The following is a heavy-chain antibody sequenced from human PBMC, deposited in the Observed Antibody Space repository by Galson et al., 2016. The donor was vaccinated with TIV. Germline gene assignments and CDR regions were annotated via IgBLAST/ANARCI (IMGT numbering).Heavy chain of an antibody. CDR3: ATAIAAAGTFDH. Sequence: SLRLSCAASGFSFSRYEMNWVRQAPGKGLEWISYISTSGSTIYYADSVKGRFTVSRDNAKNSLYLQMNSLRAEDTAIYYCATAIAAAGTFDHWGQGTLVTVSS. CDR2: ISTSGSTI. D-gene: IGHD6-13*01. V-gene: IGHV3-48*03. J-gene: IGHJ4*02. CDR1: GFSFSRYE.